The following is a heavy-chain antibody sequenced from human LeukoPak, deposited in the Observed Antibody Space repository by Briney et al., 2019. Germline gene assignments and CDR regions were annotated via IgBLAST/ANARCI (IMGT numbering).Heavy chain of an antibody. Sequence: GGSLRLSCAASGFTSSNYWMSWVRQAPGKGLEWVANIKDDGSEEYYVDSVKGRFTISRDNAKNSLYLQMNSLRAEDTAVYYCVRFDSHKYLPDYWGQGTLVTVSS. D-gene: IGHD2-15*01. CDR1: GFTSSNYW. CDR3: VRFDSHKYLPDY. V-gene: IGHV3-7*01. J-gene: IGHJ4*02. CDR2: IKDDGSEE.